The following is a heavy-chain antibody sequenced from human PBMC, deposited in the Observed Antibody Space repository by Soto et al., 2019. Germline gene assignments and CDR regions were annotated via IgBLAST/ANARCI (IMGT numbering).Heavy chain of an antibody. Sequence: ASVKVSCKVSGYTLTELSMHWVRQAPGKGLEWMGGFDPEDGETIYAQKFQGRVTMTEDTSTDTAYMELSSLRSEDTAVYYCATVIYCSSTSCYSYDYYGMDVWGQGTTVTV. CDR2: FDPEDGET. J-gene: IGHJ6*02. V-gene: IGHV1-24*01. CDR3: ATVIYCSSTSCYSYDYYGMDV. D-gene: IGHD2-2*02. CDR1: GYTLTELS.